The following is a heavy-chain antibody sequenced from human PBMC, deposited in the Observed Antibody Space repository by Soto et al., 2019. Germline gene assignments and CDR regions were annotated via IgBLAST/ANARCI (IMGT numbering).Heavy chain of an antibody. CDR3: ARERQWAPLIY. CDR1: GYTFTNYG. J-gene: IGHJ4*02. CDR2: VSGYNRNT. D-gene: IGHD6-19*01. Sequence: QVQLVQSGVEVKMPGASVKLACKASGYTFTNYGLTWVRQVPGQGLEWIGWVSGYNRNTNYAQKFEDRVIMTTDTSTSTAFMELRRLRPDDPGIYFCARERQWAPLIYWGQGTLLTVSP. V-gene: IGHV1-18*01.